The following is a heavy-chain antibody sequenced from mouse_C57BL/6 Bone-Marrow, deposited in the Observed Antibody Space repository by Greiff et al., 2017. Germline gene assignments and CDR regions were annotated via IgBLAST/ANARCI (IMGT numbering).Heavy chain of an antibody. Sequence: EVKLEESGGDLVKPGGSLKLSCAASGFTFSSYGMSWVRQTPDKRLEWVATISSGGSYTYYPDSVKGRFTISRDNAKNTLYLQMSSLKSEDTAMYYCATLYYYGSSPFSFDYWGKGTTLTVSS. V-gene: IGHV5-6*02. CDR2: ISSGGSYT. CDR1: GFTFSSYG. D-gene: IGHD1-1*01. CDR3: ATLYYYGSSPFSFDY. J-gene: IGHJ2*01.